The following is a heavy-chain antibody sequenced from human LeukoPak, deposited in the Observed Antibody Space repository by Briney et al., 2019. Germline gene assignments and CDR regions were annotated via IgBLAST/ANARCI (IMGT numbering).Heavy chain of an antibody. D-gene: IGHD2-2*01. CDR3: ARDLPRLRGYCSSTSCYYYFDY. V-gene: IGHV1-18*01. Sequence: GASVKVSCKASGYTFTSYGISWVRQAPGQGLEWMGWISAYNGNTNYAQKLQGSVTMTTDTSTSTAYMELRSLRSDDTAVYYCARDLPRLRGYCSSTSCYYYFDYWGQGTLVTVSS. CDR1: GYTFTSYG. CDR2: ISAYNGNT. J-gene: IGHJ4*02.